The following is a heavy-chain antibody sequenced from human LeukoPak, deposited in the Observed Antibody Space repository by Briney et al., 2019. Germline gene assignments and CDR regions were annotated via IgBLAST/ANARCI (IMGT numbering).Heavy chain of an antibody. CDR2: ISYDGSNK. D-gene: IGHD3-10*01. V-gene: IGHV3-30-3*01. J-gene: IGHJ4*02. CDR3: ARGRESGYFDY. CDR1: GFTFSSYA. Sequence: GGSLRLSCAASGFTFSSYAMHWVRQAPGKGLEWVAVISYDGSNKYYADSVKGRFTISTDNSKNTLYLQMNSLRAEDTAVYYCARGRESGYFDYWGQGTLVTVSS.